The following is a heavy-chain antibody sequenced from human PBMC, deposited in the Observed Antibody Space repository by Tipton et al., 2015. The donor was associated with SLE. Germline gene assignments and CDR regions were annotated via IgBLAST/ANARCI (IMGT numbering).Heavy chain of an antibody. CDR2: IYYTGST. V-gene: IGHV4-39*07. CDR1: GGSISSSNYY. Sequence: LRLSCTVSGGSISSSNYYWGWIRQPPGKGLEWIGSIYYTGSTYYNPSLKSRVAISIDTSKDQFSLKVNSVTAADTAVYYCARDITSSGVSDYWGQGALVTVSS. J-gene: IGHJ4*02. CDR3: ARDITSSGVSDY. D-gene: IGHD6-19*01.